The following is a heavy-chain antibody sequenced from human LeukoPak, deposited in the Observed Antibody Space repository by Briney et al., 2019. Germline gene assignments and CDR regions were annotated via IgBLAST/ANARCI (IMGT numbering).Heavy chain of an antibody. D-gene: IGHD6-13*01. CDR2: ISFDANNK. V-gene: IGHV3-30*18. CDR3: AKGGGTGYSSSWYSN. Sequence: GGSLRLSCAASGFTFSTYGMHWVRQAPGRGLEWVAVISFDANNKFYADSVKGRFTISRDNSKNTLYLQMNSLRPEDTAVYYCAKGGGTGYSSSWYSNWGQGTLVTVSS. J-gene: IGHJ4*02. CDR1: GFTFSTYG.